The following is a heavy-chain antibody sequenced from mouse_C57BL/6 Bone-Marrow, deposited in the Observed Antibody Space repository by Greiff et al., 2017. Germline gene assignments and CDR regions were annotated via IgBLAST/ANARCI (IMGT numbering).Heavy chain of an antibody. Sequence: QVQLQQSGAELVRPGTSVKVSCTASGYAFTNYLIEWVKQRPGQGLEWIGVINPGSGGTNYNEKFKGKATLTADKSSSTAYMQLSSLTSEDSAVYFCARLIYYDYDYFDYWGQGTTLTVSS. CDR3: ARLIYYDYDYFDY. D-gene: IGHD2-4*01. CDR2: INPGSGGT. J-gene: IGHJ2*01. V-gene: IGHV1-54*01. CDR1: GYAFTNYL.